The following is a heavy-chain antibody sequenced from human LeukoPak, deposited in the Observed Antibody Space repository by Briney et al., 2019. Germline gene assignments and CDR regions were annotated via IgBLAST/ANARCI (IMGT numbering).Heavy chain of an antibody. D-gene: IGHD3-22*01. CDR3: ASSDSSGYLRTSGSNFDY. CDR1: GGSISSYY. Sequence: WETLSLTCAVSGGSISSYYGSWVRQPAGKGLEWISRIYTSGSTNYNPSLKSRVTMSVDTSKNQFSLKLSSVTAADTAVYYCASSDSSGYLRTSGSNFDYWGQGTLVTVSS. CDR2: IYTSGST. V-gene: IGHV4-59*10. J-gene: IGHJ4*02.